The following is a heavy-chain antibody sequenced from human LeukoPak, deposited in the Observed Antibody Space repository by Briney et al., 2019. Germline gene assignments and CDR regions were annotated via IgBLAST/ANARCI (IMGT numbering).Heavy chain of an antibody. CDR2: VKLDGSEK. J-gene: IGHJ4*02. CDR3: ARDQYDTWSRRGNFDS. V-gene: IGHV3-7*03. CDR1: GYTLTNHG. Sequence: GGCLRLSCAVSGYTLTNHGASWVRKAPGKGLEWVANVKLDGSEKNYVDSVKGRFTISRDNTKNSLYLQMNSLRVEDTAVFYCARDQYDTWSRRGNFDSWGQGTLVTVSS. D-gene: IGHD3-3*01.